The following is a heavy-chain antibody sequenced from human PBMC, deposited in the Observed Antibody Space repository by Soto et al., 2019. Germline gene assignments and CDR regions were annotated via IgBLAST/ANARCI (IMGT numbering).Heavy chain of an antibody. CDR3: ARDGVAAGLYLAN. J-gene: IGHJ4*02. D-gene: IGHD6-19*01. CDR2: INQDGSEK. CDR1: GFVFRSYW. Sequence: GGSLRLSCAASGFVFRSYWMSWVRQAPGKGLEWVANINQDGSEKYYVDSVRGRFIISRDNAENSLYLQMNSLRAEDTALYYCARDGVAAGLYLANWGQGTMVTVS. V-gene: IGHV3-7*01.